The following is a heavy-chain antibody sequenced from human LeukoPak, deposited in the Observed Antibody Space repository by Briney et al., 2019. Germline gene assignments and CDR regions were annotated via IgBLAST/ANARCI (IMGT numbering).Heavy chain of an antibody. J-gene: IGHJ4*02. CDR3: ARVWQDYSGVDY. CDR2: ISTTGTTI. V-gene: IGHV3-48*02. Sequence: GGSLRLSCAASGFTFSAYHINWVRQAPGKGLEWISYISTTGTTIHYADSVKGRFAISRDNAKSSLYPQMNSLRDEDTAVYYCARVWQDYSGVDYWGQGTLVTVSS. D-gene: IGHD2-21*01. CDR1: GFTFSAYH.